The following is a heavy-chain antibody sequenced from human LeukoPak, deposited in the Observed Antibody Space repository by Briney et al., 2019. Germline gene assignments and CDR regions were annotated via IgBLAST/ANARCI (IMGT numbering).Heavy chain of an antibody. CDR2: IKNDGSSP. J-gene: IGHJ4*02. V-gene: IGHV3-74*01. D-gene: IGHD3-22*01. CDR1: GFTFSSYW. CDR3: VSFSYDSDGHTKSYY. Sequence: GGSLRLSCAASGFTFSSYWMHWVRQAPGKGLVWVSRIKNDGSSPTYADSVKGRFTISRDNAKNTLYLQMNSLRAEDTAVYYCVSFSYDSDGHTKSYYWGQGTLVTVSS.